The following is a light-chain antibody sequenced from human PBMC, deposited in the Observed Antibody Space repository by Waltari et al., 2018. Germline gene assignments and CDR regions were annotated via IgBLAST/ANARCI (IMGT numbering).Light chain of an antibody. Sequence: IVMTQSPGSLAVSLGERAPINCKSSQSVLYSSNNKNYLAWYQQKPGQPPKLLIYWASTRESGVPDRFSGSGSGTDFTLTISSLQAEDVAVYYCQQYYSTPFTFGPGTKVDIK. CDR1: QSVLYSSNNKNY. V-gene: IGKV4-1*01. CDR3: QQYYSTPFT. J-gene: IGKJ3*01. CDR2: WAS.